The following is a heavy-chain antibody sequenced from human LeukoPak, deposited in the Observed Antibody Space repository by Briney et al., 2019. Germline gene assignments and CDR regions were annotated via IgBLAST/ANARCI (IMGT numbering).Heavy chain of an antibody. CDR1: DYSITTSNC. D-gene: IGHD6-19*01. CDR3: ARVIGYSGWTTYFDL. J-gene: IGHJ2*01. Sequence: SETLSLTCAVSDYSITTSNCWGWIRQPPGKDLEWIGHIYHSGTTYYNPSLQSRVTMSVDTSKNQFSLKLNSVTAVDTAVYYCARVIGYSGWTTYFDLWGRGTLVTVSS. CDR2: IYHSGTT. V-gene: IGHV4-28*03.